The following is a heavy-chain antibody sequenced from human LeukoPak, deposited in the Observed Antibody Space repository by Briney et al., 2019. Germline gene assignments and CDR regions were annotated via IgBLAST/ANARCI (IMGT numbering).Heavy chain of an antibody. D-gene: IGHD3-3*01. CDR2: IYYSGSI. Sequence: KASETLSLTCTVSGGPISSGGYWWSWIRQYPGKGLEWIGYIYYSGSIYYNPSLRSRVTMSVDTSQNQYSLKLNSVTAADTAVYYCARAIVTPSGYVWYFDLWGRGTLVTVSS. V-gene: IGHV4-31*03. J-gene: IGHJ2*01. CDR1: GGPISSGGYW. CDR3: ARAIVTPSGYVWYFDL.